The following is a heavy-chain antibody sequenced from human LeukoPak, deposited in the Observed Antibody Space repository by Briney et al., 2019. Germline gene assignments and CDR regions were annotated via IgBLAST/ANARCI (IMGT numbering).Heavy chain of an antibody. V-gene: IGHV3-20*04. Sequence: GSLRLSCAASGFTFDDYGMSWVRQAPGKGLEWVSGINWNGGSTGYADSVKGRFTISRDNAKNSLYLQMNSLRAEDTAVYYCAREGPDSSGYYFYAFDIWGQGTMVTVSS. CDR3: AREGPDSSGYYFYAFDI. CDR2: INWNGGST. J-gene: IGHJ3*02. CDR1: GFTFDDYG. D-gene: IGHD3-22*01.